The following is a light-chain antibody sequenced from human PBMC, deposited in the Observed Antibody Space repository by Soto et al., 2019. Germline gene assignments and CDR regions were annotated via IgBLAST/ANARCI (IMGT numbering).Light chain of an antibody. CDR1: SSDVGAYNY. CDR3: NSYSIITTLV. CDR2: DVS. Sequence: QSVLTQPASVSGSPGQSITISCTGTSSDVGAYNYVSWYQQHPGKAPKLIIYDVSNRPSGVSNRFSGSKSGNTASLTISGLQAEDEADYYCNSYSIITTLVFGTGTKVTVL. J-gene: IGLJ1*01. V-gene: IGLV2-14*01.